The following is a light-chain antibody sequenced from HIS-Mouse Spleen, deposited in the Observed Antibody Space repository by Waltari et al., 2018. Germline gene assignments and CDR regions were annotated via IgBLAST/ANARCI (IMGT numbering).Light chain of an antibody. J-gene: IGKJ1*01. CDR2: AAS. V-gene: IGKV1-8*01. Sequence: AIRMTQSPSSFSASTGDRVTITCRASQGISSYLAWYQQKPGKAPKLLIYAASTLQIGVPSRFSGSGSGTDFTLTISCLQSEDFATYYCQQYYSYPWTFGQGTKVEIK. CDR1: QGISSY. CDR3: QQYYSYPWT.